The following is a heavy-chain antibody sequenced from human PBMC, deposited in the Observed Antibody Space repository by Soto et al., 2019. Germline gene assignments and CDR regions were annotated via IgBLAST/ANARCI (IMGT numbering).Heavy chain of an antibody. D-gene: IGHD2-21*02. V-gene: IGHV1-3*01. CDR3: ARSIVVVTALDY. Sequence: ASVKVSCKASGYTFTSYAMHWVRQAPGQRLEWMGWINAGNGNTKYSQKFQGRVTITRDTSASTAYMELSSLRSEDTAVYYCARSIVVVTALDYWGQANLVTVS. J-gene: IGHJ4*02. CDR1: GYTFTSYA. CDR2: INAGNGNT.